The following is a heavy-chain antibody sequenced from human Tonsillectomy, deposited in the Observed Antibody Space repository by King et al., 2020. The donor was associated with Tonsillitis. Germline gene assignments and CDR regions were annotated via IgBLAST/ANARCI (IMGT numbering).Heavy chain of an antibody. CDR1: GGSLSNFY. D-gene: IGHD2-15*01. V-gene: IGHV4-34*01. Sequence: VQLQQWGAGLLKPSETLSLTCAVSGGSLSNFYWSWIRQPPGKGLEWIGEISLSGSTNYNSSLKSRVTISIDTSKNQFSLNLSSVTAADRAVYYCARLSTYCSATGCFRFDHWGQGTLVTVSS. CDR3: ARLSTYCSATGCFRFDH. CDR2: ISLSGST. J-gene: IGHJ4*02.